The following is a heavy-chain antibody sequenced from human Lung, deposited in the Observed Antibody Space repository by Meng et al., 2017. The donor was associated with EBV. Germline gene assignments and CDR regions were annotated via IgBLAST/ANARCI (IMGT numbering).Heavy chain of an antibody. V-gene: IGHV1-3*04. D-gene: IGHD6-19*01. J-gene: IGHJ4*02. Sequence: QVPVVQSGTEVKKPGATVEVSCKASGYTFTSYAMNWVRQAPGQRLEWMGWINTGNGETKYSQKFQGRVTLTRDTSASTAYMELSSLRSEDTAVYYCASRPGIAVAGFDYWGQGTLVTVSS. CDR2: INTGNGET. CDR3: ASRPGIAVAGFDY. CDR1: GYTFTSYA.